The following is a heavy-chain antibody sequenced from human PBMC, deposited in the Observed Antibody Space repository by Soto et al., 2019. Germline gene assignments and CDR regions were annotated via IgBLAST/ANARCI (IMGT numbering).Heavy chain of an antibody. CDR3: ARIGYYYDSSGPGDY. CDR1: GYTFTSYS. D-gene: IGHD3-22*01. J-gene: IGHJ4*02. V-gene: IGHV1-18*01. Sequence: ASVKVSCKASGYTFTSYSISWVRQAPGQGLEWMGWISAYNGNTNYAQKRQGRVTMTTDTSTSTAYMELRSLRSDDTAVYYCARIGYYYDSSGPGDYWGQGTLVTVSS. CDR2: ISAYNGNT.